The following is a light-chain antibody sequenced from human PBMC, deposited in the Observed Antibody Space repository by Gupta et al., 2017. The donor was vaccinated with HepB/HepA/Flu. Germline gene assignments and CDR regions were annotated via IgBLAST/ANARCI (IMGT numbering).Light chain of an antibody. CDR3: QQRNNRPPLT. CDR2: DAS. Sequence: EIVLTQSPAILSLSPGERATLSCRASQSVSNYLAWYQQHPGQAPRLLIYDASSRDTDIPARFSGNGPGKDFTLTISSLEPEEFAGYYCQQRNNRPPLTFGGGTKIEIK. V-gene: IGKV3D-11*02. CDR1: QSVSNY. J-gene: IGKJ4*01.